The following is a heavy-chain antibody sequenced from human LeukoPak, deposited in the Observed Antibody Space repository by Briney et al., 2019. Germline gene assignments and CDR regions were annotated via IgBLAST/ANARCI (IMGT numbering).Heavy chain of an antibody. CDR1: GFTFSHAW. CDR2: IKSKTDGGII. V-gene: IGHV3-15*01. Sequence: GGSLRLSCAASGFTFSHAWMSWVRQAPGKGLEWVGRIKSKTDGGIIDYAAPVKGRFTISRDDSKNTLYLQMNSLKTEDTAVYYCTTDPKYSYGYVSYWGQGTLVTVSS. J-gene: IGHJ4*02. D-gene: IGHD5-18*01. CDR3: TTDPKYSYGYVSY.